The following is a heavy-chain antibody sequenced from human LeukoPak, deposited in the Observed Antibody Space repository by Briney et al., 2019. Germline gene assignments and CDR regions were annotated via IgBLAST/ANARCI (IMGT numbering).Heavy chain of an antibody. CDR3: ARDGGYCTNGVCPDGYFDY. Sequence: GGSPRLSCAASGFTFSSYAMHWVRQAPGKGLEWVAVISYDGSNKYYADSVKGRFTISRDNSKNTLYLQMNSLRAEDTAVYYCARDGGYCTNGVCPDGYFDYWGRGILVTVSS. CDR2: ISYDGSNK. CDR1: GFTFSSYA. D-gene: IGHD2-8*01. V-gene: IGHV3-30*04. J-gene: IGHJ4*02.